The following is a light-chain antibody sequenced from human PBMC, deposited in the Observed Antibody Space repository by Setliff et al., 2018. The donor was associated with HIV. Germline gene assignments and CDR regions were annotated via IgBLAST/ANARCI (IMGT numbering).Light chain of an antibody. J-gene: IGLJ2*01. V-gene: IGLV2-11*01. Sequence: QSALAQPRSVSGSPGQSVTISCTGTSSDVGGYNYVSWYQQYPGKAPKLTIYDVSKGPSGVPDRFSGSKSGNTASLTISGLQGEDEADYYCCSYAGNYAVVFGGGTKVTVL. CDR3: CSYAGNYAVV. CDR1: SSDVGGYNY. CDR2: DVS.